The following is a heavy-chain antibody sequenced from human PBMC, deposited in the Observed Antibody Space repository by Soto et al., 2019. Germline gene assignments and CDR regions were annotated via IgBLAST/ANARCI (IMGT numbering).Heavy chain of an antibody. CDR2: IKSKTDGGTT. Sequence: EVQLVESGGGLVKPGGSLRLSCAASGFTFSNAWMSWVRQAPGKGLEWVGRIKSKTDGGTTDYAAPVKGRFTISRDDSKNTLYLQMNSLKTEDTAVYYCTTRDIVVVPARIEFDYWGQGTLVTVSS. J-gene: IGHJ4*02. CDR3: TTRDIVVVPARIEFDY. V-gene: IGHV3-15*01. CDR1: GFTFSNAW. D-gene: IGHD2-2*01.